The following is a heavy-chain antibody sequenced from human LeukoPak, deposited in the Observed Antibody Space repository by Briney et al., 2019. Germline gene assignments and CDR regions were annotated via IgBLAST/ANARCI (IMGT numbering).Heavy chain of an antibody. CDR3: ARDAVDTAMVTFDS. J-gene: IGHJ4*02. CDR2: ISSSGSTI. CDR1: GFTFSGYY. D-gene: IGHD5-18*01. Sequence: GGALRLSFAASGFTFSGYYMSWIRQAPGKGLEGVAYISSSGSTISYADCVKGRFTISRDNAKNSLYLQMNSLRAADTAVYYCARDAVDTAMVTFDSWGQGTLVTVSS. V-gene: IGHV3-11*01.